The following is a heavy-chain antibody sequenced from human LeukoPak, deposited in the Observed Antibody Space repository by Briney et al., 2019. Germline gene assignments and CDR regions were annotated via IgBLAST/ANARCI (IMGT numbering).Heavy chain of an antibody. CDR2: IRYDGSNK. J-gene: IGHJ6*03. Sequence: GGSLRLSCAASGFTFSSYGMHWVRQAPGKGLEWVAFIRYDGSNKYYADSVKGRFTISRDNSKNTLYLQMNSLRAEDTAVYYCAKDSPGSSGYYYYYYYYMDVWGKGTTVTVSS. D-gene: IGHD3-22*01. CDR1: GFTFSSYG. V-gene: IGHV3-30*02. CDR3: AKDSPGSSGYYYYYYYYMDV.